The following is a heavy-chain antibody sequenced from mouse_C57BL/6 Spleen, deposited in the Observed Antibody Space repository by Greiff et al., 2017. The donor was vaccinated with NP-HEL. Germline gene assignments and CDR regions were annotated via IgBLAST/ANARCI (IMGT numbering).Heavy chain of an antibody. Sequence: EVKLMESGGGLVKPGGSLKLSCAASGFTFSSYAMSWVRQTPEKRLEWVATISDGGSYTYYTDNVKGRCTISIDNAKNNLYLQMSHLKSEDTAMYDCARSGYYGSSYFDYWGQGTTLTVSS. CDR2: ISDGGSYT. CDR3: ARSGYYGSSYFDY. J-gene: IGHJ2*01. V-gene: IGHV5-4*03. CDR1: GFTFSSYA. D-gene: IGHD1-1*01.